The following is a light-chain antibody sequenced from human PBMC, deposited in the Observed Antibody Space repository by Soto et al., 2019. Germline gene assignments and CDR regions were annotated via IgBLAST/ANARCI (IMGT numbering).Light chain of an antibody. J-gene: IGLJ3*02. CDR1: SSDVGGYNY. CDR2: EVS. CDR3: SSYACFNNEV. Sequence: QSALTQPPSASGSPGQSVTISCTGTSSDVGGYNYVSWYQQHPGKAPKLMIYEVSKRPSGVPDRFSGSKSGNTASLTVSGLQAEDEADYYCSSYACFNNEVFGGGTKLTVL. V-gene: IGLV2-8*01.